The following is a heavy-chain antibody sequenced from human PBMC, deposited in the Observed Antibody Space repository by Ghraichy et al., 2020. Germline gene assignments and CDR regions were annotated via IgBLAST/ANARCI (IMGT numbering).Heavy chain of an antibody. D-gene: IGHD3-3*01. CDR1: GFTFSSYS. J-gene: IGHJ3*02. CDR3: ARDQRDFWPKTTAFDI. Sequence: GESLNISCAASGFTFSSYSMNWVRQAPGKGLEWVSSISSSSSYIYYADSVKGRFTISRDNAKNSLYLQMNSLRAEDTAVYYCARDQRDFWPKTTAFDIWGQGTMVTVSS. CDR2: ISSSSSYI. V-gene: IGHV3-21*01.